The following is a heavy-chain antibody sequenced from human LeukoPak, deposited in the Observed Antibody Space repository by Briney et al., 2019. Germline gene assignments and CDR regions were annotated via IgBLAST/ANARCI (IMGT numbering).Heavy chain of an antibody. V-gene: IGHV4-30-2*01. Sequence: SETLSLTCTVSGGSISSGGYYWSWIRQPPGKGLEWIGYIYHSGSTYYNPSLKSRVTISVDRSKNQFSLKLSSVTAADTAVYYCARGRGIVGANDAFDIWGQGAMVTVSS. D-gene: IGHD1-26*01. CDR3: ARGRGIVGANDAFDI. J-gene: IGHJ3*02. CDR2: IYHSGST. CDR1: GGSISSGGYY.